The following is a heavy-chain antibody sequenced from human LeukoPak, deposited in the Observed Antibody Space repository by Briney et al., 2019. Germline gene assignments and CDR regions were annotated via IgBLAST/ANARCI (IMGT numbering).Heavy chain of an antibody. CDR1: GYTFTSYG. V-gene: IGHV1-18*01. D-gene: IGHD2-2*02. CDR2: ISAHSGNT. CDR3: ARTDCSTTSCYTEGYYYYYYMDV. Sequence: ASVKVSCKASGYTFTSYGICWVRQAPGQGLEWMGWISAHSGNTNYAQKIQGRVTMTTDTSTSTAYMELSSLRSEDTALYYCARTDCSTTSCYTEGYYYYYYMDVWGKGTTVTVSS. J-gene: IGHJ6*03.